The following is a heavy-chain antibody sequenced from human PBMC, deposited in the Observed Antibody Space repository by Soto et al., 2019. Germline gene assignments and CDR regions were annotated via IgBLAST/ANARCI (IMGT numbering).Heavy chain of an antibody. V-gene: IGHV1-8*02. CDR2: IRAYNGNT. CDR3: ARERTTISMDV. D-gene: IGHD3-9*01. CDR1: GYTFTSYG. Sequence: ASVKVSCKASGYTFTSYGISWVRQAPGQGLERMGWIRAYNGNTGYAQKFQGSVTMTRTTSITTAYMELSSLRSEDTAVYYCARERTTISMDVWGQGTTVTVS. J-gene: IGHJ6*02.